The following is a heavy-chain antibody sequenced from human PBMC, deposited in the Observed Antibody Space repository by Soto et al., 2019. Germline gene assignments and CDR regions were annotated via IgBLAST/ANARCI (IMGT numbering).Heavy chain of an antibody. Sequence: TLSLTCTVSGGSISSGDCNWNWIRQHPGKGLEWIGYIYYSGSTYYNPSLKSRVTISVDTSKNQFSLRLSSVTAADTAVYYRARRYSSGGSCYYGMDVWGQGTTVNVSS. D-gene: IGHD2-15*01. CDR3: ARRYSSGGSCYYGMDV. V-gene: IGHV4-31*03. CDR2: IYYSGST. CDR1: GGSISSGDCN. J-gene: IGHJ6*02.